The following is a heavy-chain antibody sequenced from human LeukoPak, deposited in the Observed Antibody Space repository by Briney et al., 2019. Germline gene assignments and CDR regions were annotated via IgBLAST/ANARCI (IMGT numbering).Heavy chain of an antibody. CDR1: GGSISSGDYY. D-gene: IGHD3-3*01. CDR3: ARGGYDFWSGPRIVDY. CDR2: IYYSGST. Sequence: SQTLSLTCTVSGGSISSGDYYWSWIRQPPGKGLEWIGYIYYSGSTYYNPSLKSRVTMSVDTSKNQFSLKLSSVTAADTAVYYCARGGYDFWSGPRIVDYWGQGTLVTVSS. V-gene: IGHV4-30-4*08. J-gene: IGHJ4*02.